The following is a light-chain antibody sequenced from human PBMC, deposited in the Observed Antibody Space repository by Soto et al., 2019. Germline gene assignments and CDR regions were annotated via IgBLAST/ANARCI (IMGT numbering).Light chain of an antibody. V-gene: IGLV1-51*01. CDR2: DDN. Sequence: QSVLTQPPSVSAAPGKKVTISCSVGSSNIGGNSVSWYQQLPGTAPKLLIYDDNKRPSGIPDRFSGSKSGTSATLGITGFXTGDEADYYCGSWDSSLSAYVFGTGTKVTVL. CDR3: GSWDSSLSAYV. J-gene: IGLJ1*01. CDR1: SSNIGGNS.